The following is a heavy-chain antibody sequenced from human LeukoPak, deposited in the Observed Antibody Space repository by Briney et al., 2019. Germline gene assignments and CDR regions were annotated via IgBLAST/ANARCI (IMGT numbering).Heavy chain of an antibody. Sequence: SETLSLTCTVSGGSISSYYWSWIRQPPGKGLEWIGYIYYSGSTNYNPSLKRRVTISVDTSKNQFSLKLNSVTAADTAVYYCAGRGSGSYYYFDYWSQGTLVTVSS. J-gene: IGHJ4*02. V-gene: IGHV4-59*08. CDR3: AGRGSGSYYYFDY. CDR1: GGSISSYY. CDR2: IYYSGST. D-gene: IGHD1-26*01.